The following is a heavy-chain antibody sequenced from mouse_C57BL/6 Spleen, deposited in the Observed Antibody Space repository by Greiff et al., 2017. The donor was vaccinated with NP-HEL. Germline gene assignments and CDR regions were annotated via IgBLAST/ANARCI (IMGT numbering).Heavy chain of an antibody. D-gene: IGHD2-5*01. Sequence: VQLQQPGAELVMPGASVKLSCKASGYTFTSYWMHWVKQRPGQGLEWIGEIDPSDSYTNYNQKFKGKSTLTVDKSSSTAYMQLSSLTSEDSAVDYCARPYSNYEYFDVWGTGTTVTVSS. V-gene: IGHV1-69*01. J-gene: IGHJ1*03. CDR2: IDPSDSYT. CDR3: ARPYSNYEYFDV. CDR1: GYTFTSYW.